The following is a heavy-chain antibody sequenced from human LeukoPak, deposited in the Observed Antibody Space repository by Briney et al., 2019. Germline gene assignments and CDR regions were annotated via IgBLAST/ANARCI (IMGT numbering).Heavy chain of an antibody. J-gene: IGHJ4*02. D-gene: IGHD3-10*01. CDR3: ARHLNYYLDY. CDR1: GFTFSTYW. V-gene: IGHV3-74*01. CDR2: ISSDGSIT. Sequence: GGSLRLSCAASGFTFSTYWMLWVRQAPGKGLVWVSRISSDGSITGYADSVKGRFTISRDNAKNTLYLQMNSLRAEDTAVYYCARHLNYYLDYWRQGTLVTVSS.